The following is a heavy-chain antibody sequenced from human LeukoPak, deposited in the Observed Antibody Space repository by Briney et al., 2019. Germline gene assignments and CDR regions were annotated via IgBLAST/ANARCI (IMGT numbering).Heavy chain of an antibody. CDR1: GGSISGSSYF. D-gene: IGHD3-22*01. V-gene: IGHV4-39*01. Sequence: SETLSLTCTVSGGSISGSSYFWGWIRQPPGKGLEWIGSIYYSGSTYYNPSLKSRVTISVDTSKNQFSLKLSSVTAADTAVYYCAQGVADYYDSSGYYYDHWGQGTLVTVSS. J-gene: IGHJ4*02. CDR3: AQGVADYYDSSGYYYDH. CDR2: IYYSGST.